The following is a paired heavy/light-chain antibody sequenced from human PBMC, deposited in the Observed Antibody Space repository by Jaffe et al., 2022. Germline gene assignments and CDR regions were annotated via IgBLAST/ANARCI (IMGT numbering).Light chain of an antibody. V-gene: IGKV2-29*02. CDR1: QSLLHRNGKTY. CDR3: MQGINLPRT. Sequence: DIVMTQTPLSLSVTPGQPASISCKSTQSLLHRNGKTYLYWYLQKPGQSPQLLIYEVSSRFSGVPDRFSGSGSGTDFTLKISRVEAEDVGVYYCMQGINLPRTFGQGTKVEIK. CDR2: EVS. J-gene: IGKJ1*01.
Heavy chain of an antibody. CDR3: AKLYASSPGGSDF. CDR2: LTDSGGTT. V-gene: IGHV3-23*01. J-gene: IGHJ4*02. CDR1: GFTFSSYA. Sequence: EVQLLESGGGLVQTGGSLRLSCAASGFTFSSYAMTWVRQAPGKGVEWVSSLTDSGGTTHYADSVKGRFTISRDNPKNTLYLQMNSLRAEDTAIYYCAKLYASSPGGSDFWGQGTLVTVSS. D-gene: IGHD2-2*01.